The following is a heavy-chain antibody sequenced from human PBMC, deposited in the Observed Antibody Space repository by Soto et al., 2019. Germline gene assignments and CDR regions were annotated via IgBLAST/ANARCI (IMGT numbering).Heavy chain of an antibody. J-gene: IGHJ6*02. CDR2: IYHSGST. CDR1: GGSISSSNW. V-gene: IGHV4-4*02. D-gene: IGHD4-17*01. CDR3: ARDLGYGDYVYGMDV. Sequence: SETLSLTCAVSGGSISSSNWWSWVRQPPGKGLEWIGEIYHSGSTNYNPSLKSRVTISVDKSKNQFSLKLSSVTAADTAVYYCARDLGYGDYVYGMDVWGQGTTVTVSS.